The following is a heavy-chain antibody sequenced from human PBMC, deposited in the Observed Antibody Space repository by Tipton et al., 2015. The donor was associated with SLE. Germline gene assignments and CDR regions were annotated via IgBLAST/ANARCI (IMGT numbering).Heavy chain of an antibody. CDR3: ARHWEGWLQPGAFDI. CDR2: TGST. V-gene: IGHV4-39*01. J-gene: IGHJ3*02. D-gene: IGHD5-24*01. Sequence: LRLSCTVSGGSISSSSYYWGWIRQPPGKGLEWIGSTGSTYHNPSLKSRVTISVDTSKNQFSLNLSSVTAEDTAVYYCARHWEGWLQPGAFDIWGQGTMVTVSS. CDR1: GGSISSSSYY.